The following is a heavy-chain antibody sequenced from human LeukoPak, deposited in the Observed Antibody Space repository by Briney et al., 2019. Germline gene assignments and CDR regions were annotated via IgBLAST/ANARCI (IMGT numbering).Heavy chain of an antibody. CDR3: AAGRGYSYGYNWFDP. J-gene: IGHJ5*02. Sequence: PSETLSLTCAVSGGSISSGGYSWSWIRQPPGKGLEWIGYIYHSGSTYYNPSLKSRVTISVDRSKNQFSLKLSSVTAADTAVYYCAAGRGYSYGYNWFDPWGQGTLVTVSS. CDR1: GGSISSGGYS. CDR2: IYHSGST. D-gene: IGHD5-18*01. V-gene: IGHV4-30-2*01.